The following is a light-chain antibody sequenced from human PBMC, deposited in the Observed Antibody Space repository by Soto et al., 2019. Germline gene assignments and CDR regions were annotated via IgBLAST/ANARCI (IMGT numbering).Light chain of an antibody. Sequence: EIVMTQSPATLSVSQGERATLSCRASQSVSSNLAWYQQKPGQAPRLLIYGASTRATGIPARFSGSGSGTEFTLTISSLQSEDFAVYYWQQYNNWPRTFGQGTKLEIK. CDR1: QSVSSN. V-gene: IGKV3-15*01. CDR3: QQYNNWPRT. J-gene: IGKJ2*01. CDR2: GAS.